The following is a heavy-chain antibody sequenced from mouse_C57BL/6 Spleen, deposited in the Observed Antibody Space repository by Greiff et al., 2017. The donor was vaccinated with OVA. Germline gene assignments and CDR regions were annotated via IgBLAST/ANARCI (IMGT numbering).Heavy chain of an antibody. CDR1: GYTFTSYW. V-gene: IGHV1-72*01. D-gene: IGHD2-1*01. J-gene: IGHJ1*03. CDR2: IDPNSGGT. Sequence: VKLQQPGAELVKPGASVKLSCKASGYTFTSYWMHWVKQRPGRGLEWIGRIDPNSGGTKYNEKFKSKATLTVDKPSSTAYTQLSSLTSEDSAVYYGAREDYGNYEWYFDVWGTGTTVTVSS. CDR3: AREDYGNYEWYFDV.